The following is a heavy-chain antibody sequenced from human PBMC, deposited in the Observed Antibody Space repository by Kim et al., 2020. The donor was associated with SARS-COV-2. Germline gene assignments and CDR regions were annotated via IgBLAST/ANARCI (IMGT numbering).Heavy chain of an antibody. D-gene: IGHD4-4*01. CDR1: DGSLSSSSHY. CDR3: AKYTVCTMLDY. V-gene: IGHV4-39*01. J-gene: IGHJ4*02. CDR2: ISYSGTI. Sequence: SETLSLTCTVSDGSLSSSSHYWGWIRQPPGKGLEWIGSISYSGTIYYNPSLKSRVSISMDTSKGEFSLKLTSVTAADTAIYYCAKYTVCTMLDYWGQGTLVTVS.